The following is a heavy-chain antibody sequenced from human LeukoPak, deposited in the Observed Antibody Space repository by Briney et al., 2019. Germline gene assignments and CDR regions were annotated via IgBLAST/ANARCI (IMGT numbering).Heavy chain of an antibody. V-gene: IGHV3-30-3*01. D-gene: IGHD6-13*01. CDR3: ARGLPGGFVGFSSSYYPLDH. CDR2: ASYDGGNK. J-gene: IGHJ4*02. CDR1: RFAFSRYS. Sequence: PGGSLRLSCAASRFAFSRYSMHWVRQAPGKGLEWVAVASYDGGNKYYAGSVKGRFIISRDNSKNTLSLQMNSLRLEDTAVYYCARGLPGGFVGFSSSYYPLDHRGQGTLVTVSS.